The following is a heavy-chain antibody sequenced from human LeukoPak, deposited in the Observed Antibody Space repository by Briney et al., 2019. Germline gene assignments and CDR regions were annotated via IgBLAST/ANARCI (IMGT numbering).Heavy chain of an antibody. V-gene: IGHV4-61*01. CDR2: IYYSGST. J-gene: IGHJ4*02. CDR1: GGSVSSGSYY. CDR3: ASPTR. Sequence: SETLSLTCTVSGGSVSSGSYYWSWIRQPPGKGLEWIGYIYYSGSTNYNPSLKSRVTISVDTSKNQFSLKLSSVTAADTAGYYWASPTRWGQGTLVTVSS.